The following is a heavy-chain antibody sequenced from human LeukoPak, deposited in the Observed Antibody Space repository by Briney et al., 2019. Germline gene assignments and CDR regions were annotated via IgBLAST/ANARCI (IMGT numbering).Heavy chain of an antibody. D-gene: IGHD6-19*01. CDR1: GFTFSSHS. J-gene: IGHJ4*02. Sequence: GGSLRLSCVASGFTFSSHSMNWVRQAPGKVLEWVSSISSTSSYIYYADSVKGRFTVSRDNAKNSLYLHMNSLRAEDTAVYYCARRSIAMAGPLDYWGQGTLVTVSS. V-gene: IGHV3-21*01. CDR3: ARRSIAMAGPLDY. CDR2: ISSTSSYI.